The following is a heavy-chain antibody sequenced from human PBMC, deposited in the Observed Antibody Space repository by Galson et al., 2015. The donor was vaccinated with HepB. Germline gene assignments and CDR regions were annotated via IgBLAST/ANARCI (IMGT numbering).Heavy chain of an antibody. D-gene: IGHD2-15*01. Sequence: QSGAEVKKPGESLRISCKGSGYSFTSYWISWVRQMPGKGLEWMGRIDPSDSYTNYSPSFQGHVTISADKSISTAYLQWSSLKASDTAMYYCATSLGYCSGGSCYSRYYGMDVWGQGTTVTVSS. V-gene: IGHV5-10-1*01. CDR2: IDPSDSYT. CDR1: GYSFTSYW. CDR3: ATSLGYCSGGSCYSRYYGMDV. J-gene: IGHJ6*02.